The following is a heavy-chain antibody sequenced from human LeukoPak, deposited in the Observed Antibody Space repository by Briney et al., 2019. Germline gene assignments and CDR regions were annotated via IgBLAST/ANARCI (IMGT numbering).Heavy chain of an antibody. J-gene: IGHJ6*03. D-gene: IGHD3-9*01. V-gene: IGHV1-46*01. CDR3: ARGYDILTGPRSDYYYYMDV. CDR2: INPSGGST. CDR1: GYTFTSYY. Sequence: ASVKVSCKASGYTFTSYYMHWVRQAPGQGLEWMGIINPSGGSTSYAQKFQGRVTMTRDTSTSTVYMELSSLRSEDMAVYYCARGYDILTGPRSDYYYYMDVWGKGTTVTVSS.